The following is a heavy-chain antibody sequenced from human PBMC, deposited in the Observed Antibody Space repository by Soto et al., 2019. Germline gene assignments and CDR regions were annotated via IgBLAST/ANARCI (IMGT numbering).Heavy chain of an antibody. CDR3: ARLPPPSCSGGSCSPY. CDR2: ISTNGRNI. Sequence: LRLSCVASGFIFRDYYMSWIRQTPGRGLEWASYISTNGRNIYYADSVKGRFTISRDNTKNSLYLQMNSLRAEDTAVYYCARLPPPSCSGGSCSPYWGQGTLVTVSS. V-gene: IGHV3-11*01. J-gene: IGHJ4*02. CDR1: GFIFRDYY. D-gene: IGHD2-15*01.